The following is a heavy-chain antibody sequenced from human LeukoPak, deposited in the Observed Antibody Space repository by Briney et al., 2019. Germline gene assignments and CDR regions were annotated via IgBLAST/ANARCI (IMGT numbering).Heavy chain of an antibody. CDR2: ISWNSGSI. CDR1: GFTFDDYA. Sequence: GGSLRLSCAASGFTFDDYAMHWVRQAPGKGLEWVSGISWNSGSIGYADSVKGRFTISRDNAKNSLYLQMNSLRAEDMALYYCAKGQVGSYFDYWGQETLVTVSS. J-gene: IGHJ4*02. V-gene: IGHV3-9*03. CDR3: AKGQVGSYFDY. D-gene: IGHD1-26*01.